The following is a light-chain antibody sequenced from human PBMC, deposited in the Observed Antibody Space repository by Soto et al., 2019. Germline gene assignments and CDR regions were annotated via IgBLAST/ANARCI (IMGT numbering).Light chain of an antibody. CDR3: QQYNSYWT. J-gene: IGKJ1*01. CDR1: QSISSW. Sequence: DIQMTQSPSTLSASVGDRVTITCRASQSISSWLAWYQQKPGTAPKLLIYDASSLEAGVPSRFSGSGSGTEFTLTINSLQPDDFATYYCQQYNSYWTFGQGTKVEI. CDR2: DAS. V-gene: IGKV1-5*01.